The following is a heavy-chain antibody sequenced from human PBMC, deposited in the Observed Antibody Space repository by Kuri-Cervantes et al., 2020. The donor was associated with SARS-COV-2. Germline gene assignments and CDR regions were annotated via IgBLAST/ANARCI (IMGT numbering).Heavy chain of an antibody. D-gene: IGHD1-26*01. CDR3: ARGYYSHFDY. CDR2: VNPNSGGT. Sequence: ASVKVSCKASGYTFTGYYMHWVRQAPGQELEWMGWVNPNSGGTNYAQKFQGWVTMTRDTSISTVYMELSRLRSDDTAVYFCARGYYSHFDYWGQGTLVTVSS. CDR1: GYTFTGYY. V-gene: IGHV1-2*04. J-gene: IGHJ4*02.